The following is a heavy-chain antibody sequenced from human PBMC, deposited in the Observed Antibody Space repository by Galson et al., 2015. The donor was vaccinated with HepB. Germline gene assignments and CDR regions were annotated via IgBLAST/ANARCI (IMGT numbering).Heavy chain of an antibody. CDR3: ARDRYGSGTYLYY. Sequence: SLRLSCAASGFTFSDHYIDWVRQAPGKGLEWVGRSRNKANSYTTEYAASVKGRFTISRDDSKNSVFLQMNSLQTEDTAVYYCARDRYGSGTYLYYWGQGTLVTVSS. CDR1: GFTFSDHY. J-gene: IGHJ4*02. V-gene: IGHV3-72*01. CDR2: SRNKANSYTT. D-gene: IGHD3-10*01.